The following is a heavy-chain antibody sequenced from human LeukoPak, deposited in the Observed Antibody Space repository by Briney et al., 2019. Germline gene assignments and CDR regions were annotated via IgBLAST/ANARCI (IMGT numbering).Heavy chain of an antibody. V-gene: IGHV3-23*01. Sequence: GGSLRLSCEASGFTFSTYGINWVRQAPGKGLEWVSAISGRGGSTYYADSVKGRFTISRDNSKNTLWLQMNSLKGEDTAVYYCAKTWRGRGYYGYCPSEYFYYMDVWGKGTTVTISS. CDR2: ISGRGGST. J-gene: IGHJ6*03. CDR1: GFTFSTYG. CDR3: AKTWRGRGYYGYCPSEYFYYMDV. D-gene: IGHD3-10*01.